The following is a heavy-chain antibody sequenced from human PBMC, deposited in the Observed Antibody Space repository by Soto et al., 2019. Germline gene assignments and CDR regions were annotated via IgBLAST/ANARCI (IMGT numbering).Heavy chain of an antibody. Sequence: QVQLVESGGGVVQPGRSLRLSCAASGSTFRSYGMHWVRQAPGKGLEWVAAISYDGSNKNYVDSVKGRFTISRDNSENMXYLQMNSLRAEDAAVYYCAKDTYYHDSTGYYVFDYWGQGTLVTVSS. CDR1: GSTFRSYG. CDR3: AKDTYYHDSTGYYVFDY. J-gene: IGHJ4*02. V-gene: IGHV3-30*18. CDR2: ISYDGSNK. D-gene: IGHD3-22*01.